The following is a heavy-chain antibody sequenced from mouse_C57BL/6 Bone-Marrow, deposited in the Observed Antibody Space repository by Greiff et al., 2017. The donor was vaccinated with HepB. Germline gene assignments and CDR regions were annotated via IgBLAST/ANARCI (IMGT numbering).Heavy chain of an antibody. Sequence: EVKVVESGGDLVKPGGSLKLSCAASGFTFSSYGMSWVRQTPDKRLEWVATISSGGSYTYYPDSVKGRFTISRDNAKNTLYLQMSSLQSEDTAMYYCARPGVITTVVALYYYAMDYWGQGTSVTVSS. CDR3: ARPGVITTVVALYYYAMDY. CDR1: GFTFSSYG. CDR2: ISSGGSYT. J-gene: IGHJ4*01. D-gene: IGHD1-1*01. V-gene: IGHV5-6*01.